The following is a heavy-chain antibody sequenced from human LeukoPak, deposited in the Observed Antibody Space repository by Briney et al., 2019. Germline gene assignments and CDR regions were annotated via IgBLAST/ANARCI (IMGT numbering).Heavy chain of an antibody. CDR1: GVSISSGSYY. CDR3: ARDFGGYYPIDAFDI. J-gene: IGHJ3*02. V-gene: IGHV4-61*02. Sequence: SETLSLTCTVSGVSISSGSYYWRWIRQPAEKGLEWIARIYTSGRTNYNPSLKSRVTISVDTSKNQFSLKLSSVTAADTAVYYCARDFGGYYPIDAFDIWGQGTMVTVSS. CDR2: IYTSGRT. D-gene: IGHD3-22*01.